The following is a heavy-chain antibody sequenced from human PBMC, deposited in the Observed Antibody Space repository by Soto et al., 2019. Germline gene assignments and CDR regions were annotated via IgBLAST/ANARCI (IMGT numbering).Heavy chain of an antibody. V-gene: IGHV1-2*04. CDR3: ARDRPDSSSWFYGMDV. CDR1: GYTFTAYY. Sequence: ASVKVSCKASGYTFTAYYMHWVQQAPGQGLEWMGWINPNSGGTKYAQKFQGWVTMTRDTSISTAYMELSRLRSDDTAVYYCARDRPDSSSWFYGMDVWGQGTTVTVSS. J-gene: IGHJ6*02. CDR2: INPNSGGT. D-gene: IGHD6-13*01.